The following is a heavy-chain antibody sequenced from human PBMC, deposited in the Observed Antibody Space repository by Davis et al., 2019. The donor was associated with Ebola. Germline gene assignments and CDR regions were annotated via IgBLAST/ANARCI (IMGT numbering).Heavy chain of an antibody. CDR3: AKEKVSGSSYYLDY. J-gene: IGHJ4*02. Sequence: PGGSLRLSCAASGFTLSGYDMNWVRQAPGKGLQWVAVIWDDGSNKYYADSVKGRFTISRDNSKNTLFLQMNSLRDEDTAVYYCAKEKVSGSSYYLDYWGQGTLVTVSS. CDR1: GFTLSGYD. D-gene: IGHD6-19*01. CDR2: IWDDGSNK. V-gene: IGHV3-33*06.